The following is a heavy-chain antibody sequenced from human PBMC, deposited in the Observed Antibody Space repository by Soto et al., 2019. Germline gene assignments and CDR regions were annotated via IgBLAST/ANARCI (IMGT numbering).Heavy chain of an antibody. CDR2: IIPIFGTA. Sequence: ASVKVSCKASGGTFSSYAISWVRQAPGQGLEWMGGIIPIFGTANYAQKFQGRVTITADESTSTAYMELSSLRSEDTAVYYCAQLQTYYYDSSGSNWFDPWGRGTLVTVSS. CDR3: AQLQTYYYDSSGSNWFDP. CDR1: GGTFSSYA. J-gene: IGHJ5*02. V-gene: IGHV1-69*13. D-gene: IGHD3-22*01.